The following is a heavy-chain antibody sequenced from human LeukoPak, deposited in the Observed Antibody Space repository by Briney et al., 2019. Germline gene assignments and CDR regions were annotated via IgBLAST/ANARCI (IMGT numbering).Heavy chain of an antibody. CDR2: IYYSGST. D-gene: IGHD2-21*01. V-gene: IGHV4-39*01. J-gene: IGHJ4*02. CDR1: GGSISSSSYY. CDR3: ARHACSGDCYSFDY. Sequence: MPSVTLSLTCTVSGGSISSSSYYWGWIRQPPGKGLEWIGSIYYSGSTYYNPSLKSRVTISVDTSKNQFSLKLSSVTAADTAVYYCARHACSGDCYSFDYWGQGTLVTVSS.